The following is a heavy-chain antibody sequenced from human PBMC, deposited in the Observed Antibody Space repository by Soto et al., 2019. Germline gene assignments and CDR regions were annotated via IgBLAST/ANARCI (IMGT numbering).Heavy chain of an antibody. CDR1: GFTFSNYP. CDR2: ISVSGGST. J-gene: IGHJ4*02. Sequence: PGGSLRLSCSASGFTFSNYPMSWVRLAPGKGLEWVSAISVSGGSTYFADSVKGRFSISRDNSKNTLYLQINTLRAEDTAVYYCAKDLMMYAIFDYWGQGTLVTVSS. V-gene: IGHV3-23*01. CDR3: AKDLMMYAIFDY. D-gene: IGHD2-8*01.